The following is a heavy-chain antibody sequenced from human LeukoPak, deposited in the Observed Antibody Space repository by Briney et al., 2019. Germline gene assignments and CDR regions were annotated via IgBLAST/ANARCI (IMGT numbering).Heavy chain of an antibody. D-gene: IGHD5-18*01. CDR2: IYYSGST. V-gene: IGHV4-31*03. CDR3: AGYSXXXXSNYYYGMDV. Sequence: SETLSLTCTVSGGSISSGGYYWSWIRQHPGKGLEWIGYIYYSGSTYYNPSLKSRVTISVDTSKNQFSLKLSSVTAADAAVYYCAGYSXXXXSNYYYGMDVWGQGTTV. J-gene: IGHJ6*02. CDR1: GGSISSGGYY.